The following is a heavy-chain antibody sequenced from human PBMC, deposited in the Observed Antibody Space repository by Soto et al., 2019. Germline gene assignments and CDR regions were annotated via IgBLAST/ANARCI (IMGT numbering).Heavy chain of an antibody. Sequence: WVPLRLACAGSGFTFSNYGLHCVRQAPGKGPEWVAAISYDGSNKYYAASVKGRFTISRDKSKNMLYLQMDSLRPEDTAVYYCAKDGAPRYCTRSSCHPAGAYWGQGTLVTVSS. V-gene: IGHV3-30*18. CDR1: GFTFSNYG. D-gene: IGHD2-15*01. J-gene: IGHJ4*02. CDR3: AKDGAPRYCTRSSCHPAGAY. CDR2: ISYDGSNK.